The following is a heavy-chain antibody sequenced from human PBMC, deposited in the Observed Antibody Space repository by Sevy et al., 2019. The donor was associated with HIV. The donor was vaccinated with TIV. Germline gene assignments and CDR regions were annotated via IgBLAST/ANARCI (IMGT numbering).Heavy chain of an antibody. J-gene: IGHJ4*02. V-gene: IGHV3-7*01. CDR1: GFTFSSYW. Sequence: GGSLRLSSAASGFTFSSYWMSWVRQAPGKGPEWVANIKQDGSEKYYVDSVKGRFTISRKNARNSLYLQMNSLRAEDTAVYYCARSYYYGSGRQYYFDYWGQGTLVTVSS. CDR3: ARSYYYGSGRQYYFDY. CDR2: IKQDGSEK. D-gene: IGHD3-10*01.